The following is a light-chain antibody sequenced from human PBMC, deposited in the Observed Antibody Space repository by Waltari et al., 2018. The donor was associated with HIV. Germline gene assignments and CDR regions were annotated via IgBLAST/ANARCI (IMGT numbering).Light chain of an antibody. CDR3: QSYDSSLSGSI. CDR2: ANT. J-gene: IGLJ2*01. V-gene: IGLV1-40*01. Sequence: QSVLTQPPSVSGAPGQRVTISCTGTRSNIGANYAVQWYQQLPGTAPKLLICANTIRPSGVPDRFSGSRSGTSVSLAITGLQAEEEADYYCQSYDSSLSGSIFGGGTKLTVL. CDR1: RSNIGANYA.